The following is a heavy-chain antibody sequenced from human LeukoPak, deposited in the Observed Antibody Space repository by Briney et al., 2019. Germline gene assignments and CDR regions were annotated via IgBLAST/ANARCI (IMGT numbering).Heavy chain of an antibody. CDR2: INPNSGGT. CDR1: GYTFTGYY. CDR3: ARGGKGIAAAGSNWFDP. D-gene: IGHD6-13*01. J-gene: IGHJ5*02. Sequence: ASVKVSCKASGYTFTGYYIHWVRQAPGQGLEWMGWINPNSGGTNYAQKFQGRVTMTRDTSISTAYMELSRLRSDDTAVYYCARGGKGIAAAGSNWFDPWGQGTLVMASS. V-gene: IGHV1-2*02.